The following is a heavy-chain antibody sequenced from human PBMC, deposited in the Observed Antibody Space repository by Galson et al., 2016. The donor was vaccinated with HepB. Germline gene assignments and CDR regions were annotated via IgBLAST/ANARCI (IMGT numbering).Heavy chain of an antibody. CDR2: ISGYSGDT. D-gene: IGHD5-24*01. V-gene: IGHV1-18*04. Sequence: SVKVSCKASGYTFTKYRVSWVRQAPGQGLEWMAWISGYSGDTNYSPRFQGRVTLTTDTSTTTVYMEVRSLRSDDTAVYYCARQLSSRPFDYWGQGTLVTVSS. CDR1: GYTFTKYR. CDR3: ARQLSSRPFDY. J-gene: IGHJ4*02.